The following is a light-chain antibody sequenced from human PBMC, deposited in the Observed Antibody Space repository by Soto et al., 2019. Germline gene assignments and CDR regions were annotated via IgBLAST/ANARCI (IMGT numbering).Light chain of an antibody. CDR1: NIGSKS. V-gene: IGLV3-21*04. CDR3: QVWDSSSDHRV. J-gene: IGLJ1*01. CDR2: YDS. Sequence: SYELTQPPSVSVAPGKTARITCGGNNIGSKSVHWYQQKPGQAPVLVIYYDSDRPSGIPERFSGSNSGNTATLTISRVEAGDEADYYCQVWDSSSDHRVFGTGTKHTVL.